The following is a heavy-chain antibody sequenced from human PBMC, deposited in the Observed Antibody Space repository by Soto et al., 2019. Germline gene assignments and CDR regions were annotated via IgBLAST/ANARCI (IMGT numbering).Heavy chain of an antibody. CDR1: GYNYDTYW. V-gene: IGHV5-51*01. D-gene: IGHD3-22*01. CDR3: ARSYYDSSGYYYDMDY. J-gene: IGHJ4*02. Sequence: PGESLKISCKGSGYNYDTYWIAWVRQMPGKGLEWMGIIFPRDSDTRYRPSFQGQVTISADRSTTTAYLQWYSLKASDTAMYYCARSYYDSSGYYYDMDYWGLGTLVTVSS. CDR2: IFPRDSDT.